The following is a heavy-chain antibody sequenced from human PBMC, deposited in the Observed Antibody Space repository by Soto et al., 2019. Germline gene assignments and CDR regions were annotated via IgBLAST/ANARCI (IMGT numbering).Heavy chain of an antibody. CDR2: IYWDDDK. D-gene: IGHD2-15*01. CDR3: SHSAVLCSDGISNSHLFDL. V-gene: IGHV2-5*02. Sequence: QITLKESGPTLVKPTQSLMLTCTFSGFSLTTTGVGVGLIRQPPGKAREWLAIIYWDDDKRYSPSLKSRLTITDDTSKNQVDLTMTLMDPVDTATYFWSHSAVLCSDGISNSHLFDLWGQGTLVTVSS. CDR1: GFSLTTTGVG. J-gene: IGHJ4*02.